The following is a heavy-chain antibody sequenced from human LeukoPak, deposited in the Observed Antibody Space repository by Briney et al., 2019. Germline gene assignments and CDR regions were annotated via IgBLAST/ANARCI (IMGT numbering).Heavy chain of an antibody. CDR2: ISGSGSST. D-gene: IGHD6-19*01. V-gene: IGHV3-23*01. CDR1: GFTFSGFG. J-gene: IGHJ4*02. Sequence: GGSLRLSCAASGFTFSGFGMTWVRQAPGKGLKWVSGISGSGSSTYYADSVKGRFTISRDNSKNTLYLQMNSLRAEDTAVYYCARETYSSGWYSDYWGQGTLVTVSS. CDR3: ARETYSSGWYSDY.